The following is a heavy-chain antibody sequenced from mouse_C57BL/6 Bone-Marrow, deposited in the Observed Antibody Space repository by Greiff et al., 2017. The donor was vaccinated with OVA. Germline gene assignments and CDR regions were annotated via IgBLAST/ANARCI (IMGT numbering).Heavy chain of an antibody. V-gene: IGHV1-69*01. CDR1: GYTFTSYW. CDR2: IDPSDSYT. Sequence: QVQLQQPGAELVMPGASVKLSCNASGYTFTSYWMHWVKQRPGQGLEWIGDIDPSDSYTNYNQKFKGKSTLTVDKSSSTAYMQLSSLTSEDSAVYYCARGPFDYWGQGTTLTVSS. J-gene: IGHJ2*01. CDR3: ARGPFDY.